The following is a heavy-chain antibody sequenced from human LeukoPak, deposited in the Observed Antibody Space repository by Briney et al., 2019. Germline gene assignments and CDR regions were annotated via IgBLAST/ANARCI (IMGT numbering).Heavy chain of an antibody. CDR1: GFTFSSYA. V-gene: IGHV3-23*01. CDR2: ISVSGANT. CDR3: ARDLAGPPQEAFDI. Sequence: GSLRLSCAASGFTFSSYAMSWVRQAPGKGLEWVSTISVSGANTYYADSVKGRFTISRDISNNTLYLQMNSLRVDDTAVYYCARDLAGPPQEAFDIWGQGIMVIVSS. J-gene: IGHJ3*02.